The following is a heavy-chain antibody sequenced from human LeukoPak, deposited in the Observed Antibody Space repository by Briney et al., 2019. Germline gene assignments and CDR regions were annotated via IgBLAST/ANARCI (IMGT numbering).Heavy chain of an antibody. CDR3: TGSFGQLTFFDY. CDR1: GFKFGDYA. V-gene: IGHV3-49*04. Sequence: PGGSLRLSCTASGFKFGDYAMSWVRQAPGKGLEWVGFIRSKAYGGTTEYAASVKGRFTISRDDSKSIAYLQMNSLKTEDTAVCYCTGSFGQLTFFDYWGQGTLVTVSS. J-gene: IGHJ4*02. CDR2: IRSKAYGGTT. D-gene: IGHD4/OR15-4a*01.